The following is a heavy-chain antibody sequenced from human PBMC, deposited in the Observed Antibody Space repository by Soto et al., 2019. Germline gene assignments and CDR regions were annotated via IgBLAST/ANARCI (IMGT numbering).Heavy chain of an antibody. Sequence: QVQRVQSGAEVKKPGSSVKVSCKASGGTFSNYPISWVRHAPGQGLEWMGGIIPIFGTVNYAQKFQGRVTITADESTSTAYMELSSLRSEDTAVYYCARGNHRWLQLWYFDLWGRGTLVTVSS. CDR3: ARGNHRWLQLWYFDL. J-gene: IGHJ2*01. CDR2: IIPIFGTV. V-gene: IGHV1-69*12. D-gene: IGHD5-12*01. CDR1: GGTFSNYP.